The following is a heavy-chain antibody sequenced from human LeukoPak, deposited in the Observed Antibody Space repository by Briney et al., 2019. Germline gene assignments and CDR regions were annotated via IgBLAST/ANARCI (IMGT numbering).Heavy chain of an antibody. V-gene: IGHV4-34*01. CDR1: AGSFSDYY. J-gene: IGHJ4*02. CDR3: ARGPPYYDFWSGYYGKVFDY. CDR2: INHSGST. Sequence: PSETLSLTCAVYAGSFSDYYWTWIRQSPGKGLEWIGEINHSGSTNYNPSLKSRVTISVDTSKNQFSLKLSSVTAADTAVYYCARGPPYYDFWSGYYGKVFDYWGQGTLVTVSS. D-gene: IGHD3-3*01.